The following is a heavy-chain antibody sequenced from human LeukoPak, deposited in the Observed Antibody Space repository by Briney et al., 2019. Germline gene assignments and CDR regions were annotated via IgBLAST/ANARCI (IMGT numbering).Heavy chain of an antibody. Sequence: GGSLRLSCAVSGFTFSSYKMNWVRQAPGKGLEWVSHISSGSATTFYADSVKGRFTISRDNSKNTVDLHMDSLRVEDTAVYYCVRDRGWLQDYFDNWGQGTLVTVSS. D-gene: IGHD5-24*01. CDR1: GFTFSSYK. CDR3: VRDRGWLQDYFDN. CDR2: ISSGSATT. J-gene: IGHJ4*02. V-gene: IGHV3-48*04.